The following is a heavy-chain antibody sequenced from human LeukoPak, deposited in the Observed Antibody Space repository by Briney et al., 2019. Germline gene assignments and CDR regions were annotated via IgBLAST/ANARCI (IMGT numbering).Heavy chain of an antibody. CDR3: ARGASGYYYG. Sequence: PSETLSLTCTVSGGSISSGGYYWSWIRQHPGKGLEWIGYIYYSGSTYYNPSLKSRVTISVDTSKNQFSLKLSSVTAVDTAVYYCARGASGYYYGWGQGILVTVSS. D-gene: IGHD3-22*01. CDR2: IYYSGST. CDR1: GGSISSGGYY. V-gene: IGHV4-31*03. J-gene: IGHJ4*02.